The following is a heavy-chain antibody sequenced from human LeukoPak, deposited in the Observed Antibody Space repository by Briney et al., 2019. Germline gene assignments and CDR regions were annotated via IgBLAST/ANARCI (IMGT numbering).Heavy chain of an antibody. CDR2: ISYDGSNK. J-gene: IGHJ4*02. V-gene: IGHV3-30*18. CDR3: AKENNYDFWSGYLFDY. Sequence: GGSLRLSCAASGFTFSSYGMHWVRQAPGKGLEWVAVISYDGSNKYYADSVKGRFTISRDNSKNTLYLQVNSLRAEDTAVYYCAKENNYDFWSGYLFDYWGQGTLVTVSS. CDR1: GFTFSSYG. D-gene: IGHD3-3*01.